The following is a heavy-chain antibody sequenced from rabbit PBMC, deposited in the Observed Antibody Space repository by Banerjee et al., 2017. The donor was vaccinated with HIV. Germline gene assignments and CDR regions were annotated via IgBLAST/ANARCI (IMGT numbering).Heavy chain of an antibody. V-gene: IGHV1S40*01. CDR2: IEIGDGDT. Sequence: QSLEESGGDLVKPGASLTLTCTASGFDFSSNAMCWVRQAPGKGLEWIGCIEIGDGDTYYASWAKGRFTISTTSSTTVTLQMTSLTAADTATYFCARPYGGRAGFYFDLWGPGTLVTVS. CDR3: ARPYGGRAGFYFDL. J-gene: IGHJ4*01. CDR1: GFDFSSNA. D-gene: IGHD2-1*01.